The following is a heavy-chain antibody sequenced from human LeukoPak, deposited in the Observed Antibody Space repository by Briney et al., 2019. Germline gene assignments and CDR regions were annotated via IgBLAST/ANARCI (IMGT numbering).Heavy chain of an antibody. V-gene: IGHV3-23*01. CDR2: ISGSGGST. CDR1: GFTFSSYA. Sequence: GGSLGLSCAASGFTFSSYAMSWVRQAPGKGLEWVSAISGSGGSTYYADSVKGRFTISRDNSKNTLYLQMNSLRAEDTAVYYCAKAIVGAPRVAFDYWGQGTLVTVSS. J-gene: IGHJ4*02. CDR3: AKAIVGAPRVAFDY. D-gene: IGHD1-26*01.